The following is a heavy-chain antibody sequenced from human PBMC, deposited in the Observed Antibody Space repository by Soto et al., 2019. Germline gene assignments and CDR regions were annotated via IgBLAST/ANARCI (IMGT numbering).Heavy chain of an antibody. CDR2: IYYSGST. V-gene: IGHV4-59*07. Sequence: PSDPLCHTCTFAVGSISNYYVTWIRQPPGKGLEWIGYIYYSGSTNYNPSLKSRVTISVDTSKNQFSLKLTSVTAADTAVYYCARLLCARCGADVDTWGLGTLVTVSS. CDR1: VGSISNYY. D-gene: IGHD2-8*01. J-gene: IGHJ5*02. CDR3: ARLLCARCGADVDT.